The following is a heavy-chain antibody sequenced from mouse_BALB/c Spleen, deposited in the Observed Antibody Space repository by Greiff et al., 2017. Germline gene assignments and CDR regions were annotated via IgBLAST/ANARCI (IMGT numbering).Heavy chain of an antibody. CDR3: ARGGYDVDWFAY. D-gene: IGHD2-14*01. J-gene: IGHJ3*01. CDR1: GYTFTSYW. CDR2: INPSTGYT. Sequence: VQLQQSGAELAKPGASVKMSCKASGYTFTSYWMHWVKQRPGQGLEWIGYINPSTGYTEYNQKFKDKATLTADKSSSTAYMQLSSLTSEDSAVYYCARGGYDVDWFAYWGQGTLVTVSA. V-gene: IGHV1-7*01.